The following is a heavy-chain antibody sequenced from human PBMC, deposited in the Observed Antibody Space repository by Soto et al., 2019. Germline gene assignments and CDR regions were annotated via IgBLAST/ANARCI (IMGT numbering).Heavy chain of an antibody. D-gene: IGHD3-16*01. CDR1: GYMFSNYW. CDR3: ARNLGDGMDV. V-gene: IGHV5-10-1*01. CDR2: INPSDSYT. J-gene: IGHJ6*02. Sequence: LKISCKGSGYMFSNYWIGWVRQMPGKGLEWMGRINPSDSYTKYSPSFEGHVTISVDKSITTAHLQWSSLKASDTAMYYCARNLGDGMDVWGQGTTVTVS.